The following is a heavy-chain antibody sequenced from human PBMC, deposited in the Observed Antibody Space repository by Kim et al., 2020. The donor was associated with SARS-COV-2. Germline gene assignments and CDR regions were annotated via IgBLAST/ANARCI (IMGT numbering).Heavy chain of an antibody. CDR3: ATWIQLWSNWFDP. Sequence: SVKVSCKASGGTFSSYAISWVRQAPGQGLEWMGRIIPILGIANYAQKFQGRVTITADKSTSTAYMELSSLRSEDTAVYYCATWIQLWSNWFDPWGQGTLVTVSS. J-gene: IGHJ5*02. CDR1: GGTFSSYA. V-gene: IGHV1-69*04. D-gene: IGHD5-18*01. CDR2: IIPILGIA.